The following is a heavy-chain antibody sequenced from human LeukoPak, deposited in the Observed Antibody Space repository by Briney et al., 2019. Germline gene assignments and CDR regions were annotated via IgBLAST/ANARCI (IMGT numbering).Heavy chain of an antibody. CDR3: ARDIVMVTYWFDP. V-gene: IGHV1-2*02. Sequence: GASVKVSCKASGYTFTGYYMHWVRQAPGQGLEWMGWINPNSGGTNYAQKFQGRVTMTRDTSISTAYMELSRLRSDDTAMYYCARDIVMVTYWFDPWGQGTLVTVSS. CDR1: GYTFTGYY. CDR2: INPNSGGT. J-gene: IGHJ5*02. D-gene: IGHD5-18*01.